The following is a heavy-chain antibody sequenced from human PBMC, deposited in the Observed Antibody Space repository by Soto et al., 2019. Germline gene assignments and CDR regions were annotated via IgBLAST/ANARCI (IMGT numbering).Heavy chain of an antibody. Sequence: GASVKVSCKASGYTFTSYGISWLRQSPGQGLEWMGWISAYNGNTNYAQKLQGRVTMTTDTSTSTAYMELRSLRSDDTAVYYCARREAVAGTWFDPWGQGTLVTVSS. V-gene: IGHV1-18*01. J-gene: IGHJ5*02. CDR2: ISAYNGNT. CDR3: ARREAVAGTWFDP. D-gene: IGHD6-19*01. CDR1: GYTFTSYG.